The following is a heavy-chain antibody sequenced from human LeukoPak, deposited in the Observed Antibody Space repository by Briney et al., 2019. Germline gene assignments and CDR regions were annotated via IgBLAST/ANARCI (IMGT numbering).Heavy chain of an antibody. D-gene: IGHD3-22*01. CDR2: IIPILGIA. CDR1: GGTFSSYA. Sequence: ASVKVSSKASGGTFSSYAISWVRQAPGQGLEWMGRIIPILGIANYAQKFQGRVTITADKSTSTAYMELSSLRSEDTAVYYCARKYYDSSGYPYYFDYWGQGTLVTVSS. CDR3: ARKYYDSSGYPYYFDY. J-gene: IGHJ4*02. V-gene: IGHV1-69*04.